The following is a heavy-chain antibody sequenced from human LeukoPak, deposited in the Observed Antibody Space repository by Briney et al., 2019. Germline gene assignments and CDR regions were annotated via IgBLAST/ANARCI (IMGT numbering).Heavy chain of an antibody. CDR3: ARDHCSSTSCYRFDP. CDR1: GGSISSGGYY. CDR2: IYHSGST. J-gene: IGHJ5*02. D-gene: IGHD2-2*02. Sequence: SETLSLTCTVSGGSISSGGYYWSWIRQPPGKGLEWIGYIYHSGSTYYNPSLKSRVTISVDRSKNQFSLKLSSVTAADTAVYYCARDHCSSTSCYRFDPWGQGTLVTVSS. V-gene: IGHV4-30-2*01.